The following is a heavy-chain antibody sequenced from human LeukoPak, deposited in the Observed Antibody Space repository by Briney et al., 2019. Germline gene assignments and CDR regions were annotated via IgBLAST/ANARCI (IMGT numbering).Heavy chain of an antibody. CDR1: GYGVAELS. D-gene: IGHD3-22*01. Sequence: ASVKVSCKVSGYGVAELSMHWVRQARGKGLEWLGGLHPEEGETIYAQRFQGRVTMTEDTSTDTVYLELNSLRSEDTAVYYCATGLHIYDSGGHYYWGQGTLVTVSS. CDR3: ATGLHIYDSGGHYY. V-gene: IGHV1-24*01. J-gene: IGHJ4*02. CDR2: LHPEEGET.